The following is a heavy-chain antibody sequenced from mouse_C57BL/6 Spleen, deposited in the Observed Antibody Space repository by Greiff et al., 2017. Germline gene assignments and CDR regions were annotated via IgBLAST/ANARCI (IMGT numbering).Heavy chain of an antibody. J-gene: IGHJ4*01. V-gene: IGHV1-9*01. Sequence: QVQPQQSGAELMKPGASVKLSCKATGYTFTGYWIEWVKQRPGHGLEWIGEILPGSGGTNYNEKFKGKATFTADTSSNTAYMQLSSLTTEDSAIYYCARWESFYYAMDYWGQGTSVTVSS. CDR2: ILPGSGGT. CDR3: ARWESFYYAMDY. D-gene: IGHD4-1*01. CDR1: GYTFTGYW.